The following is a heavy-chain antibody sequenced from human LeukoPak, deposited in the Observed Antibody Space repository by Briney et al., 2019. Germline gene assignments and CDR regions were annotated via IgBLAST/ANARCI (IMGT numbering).Heavy chain of an antibody. D-gene: IGHD6-13*01. CDR1: GGSISSYY. Sequence: SETLSLTCTVSGGSISSYYWSWLRQPAGKGLEWIGRIYTSRSANYNPSLRSRVTMSVDTSKNQFSLKLNSMTAADTAVYFCARATGAAAGLLDPWGQGTLVTVSS. V-gene: IGHV4-4*07. CDR2: IYTSRSA. J-gene: IGHJ5*02. CDR3: ARATGAAAGLLDP.